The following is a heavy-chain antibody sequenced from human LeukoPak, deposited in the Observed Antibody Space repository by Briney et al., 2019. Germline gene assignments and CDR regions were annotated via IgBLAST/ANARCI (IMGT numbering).Heavy chain of an antibody. CDR3: ATQVDTAMVTDDAFDI. D-gene: IGHD5-18*01. CDR2: IYTSGST. J-gene: IGHJ3*02. Sequence: SETLSLTCAVSGGSISGYYWSWIRQPAGKGLEWIGRIYTSGSTNYNPSLKSRVTMSVDTSKNQFSLKLSSVTAADTAVYYCATQVDTAMVTDDAFDIWGQGTMVTVSS. CDR1: GGSISGYY. V-gene: IGHV4-4*07.